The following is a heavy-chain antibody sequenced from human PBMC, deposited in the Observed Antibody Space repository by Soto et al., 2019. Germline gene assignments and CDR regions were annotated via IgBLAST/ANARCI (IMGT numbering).Heavy chain of an antibody. D-gene: IGHD6-19*01. CDR3: ARGIAVADTWWYDP. J-gene: IGHJ5*02. Sequence: EVPLVESGGGLVKPGGSLRLSCAASGFTFSTYSMNWVRQAPGKGLEWVSSISSSSSYIYYADSVKGRFTISRDNAKNSLDLQMNSLRGEDTAVYYCARGIAVADTWWYDPWGQGTLVTVTS. V-gene: IGHV3-21*01. CDR1: GFTFSTYS. CDR2: ISSSSSYI.